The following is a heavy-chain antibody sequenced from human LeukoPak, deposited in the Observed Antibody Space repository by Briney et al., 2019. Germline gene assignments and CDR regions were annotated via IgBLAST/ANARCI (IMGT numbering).Heavy chain of an antibody. V-gene: IGHV3-23*01. CDR1: GFTFSSYA. J-gene: IGHJ4*02. D-gene: IGHD3-22*01. CDR3: AKDRSGITMIVVVKNYFDY. Sequence: GGSLRLSCAASGFTFSSYAMSWVRQAPGRGLEWVSAISGSGGSTYYADSVKGRFTISRDNSKNTLYLQMNSLRAEDTAVYYCAKDRSGITMIVVVKNYFDYWGQGTLVTVSS. CDR2: ISGSGGST.